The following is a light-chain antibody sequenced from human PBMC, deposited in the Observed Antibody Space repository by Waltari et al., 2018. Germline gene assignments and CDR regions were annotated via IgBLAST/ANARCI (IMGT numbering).Light chain of an antibody. J-gene: IGLJ3*02. CDR2: EVN. V-gene: IGLV2-8*01. CDR3: SSYAGTNNLV. Sequence: QSALTPPPSASGSPGPSVTISCTGTSSDVGRYDFVSWYQQHPGKVPKLIIYEVNRRPSGVPDRFSGSKSGNTASLTVSGLRAEDEADYYCSSYAGTNNLVFGGGTKLTVL. CDR1: SSDVGRYDF.